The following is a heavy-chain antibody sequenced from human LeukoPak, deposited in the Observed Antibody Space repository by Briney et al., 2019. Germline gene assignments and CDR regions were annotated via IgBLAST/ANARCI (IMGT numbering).Heavy chain of an antibody. J-gene: IGHJ4*02. CDR3: AREKIRSGSYELDY. Sequence: WGSLRLSCSASGFTFSGFEMNWVRQAPGKGLGWVSYISNSCRTIYYGDSVKGRFTISRDNAKNSLYLQMNSLRAEDTAVYYCAREKIRSGSYELDYWGQGTLVTVSS. CDR2: ISNSCRTI. D-gene: IGHD3-10*01. CDR1: GFTFSGFE. V-gene: IGHV3-48*03.